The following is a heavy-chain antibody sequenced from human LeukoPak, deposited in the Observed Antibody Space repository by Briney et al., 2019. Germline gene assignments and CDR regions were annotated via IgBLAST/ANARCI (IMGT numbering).Heavy chain of an antibody. V-gene: IGHV4-39*07. CDR3: ARVPRGTALRYYYMDV. CDR1: GGSISSSSYY. Sequence: SETLSLTCTVSGGSISSSSYYWGWIRQPPGKGLEWIGSIYYRGSTYYNPSLKSRVTISVDTSKNQFSLKLSSVTAADTAVYYCARVPRGTALRYYYMDVWGKGTTVTISS. D-gene: IGHD1-1*01. CDR2: IYYRGST. J-gene: IGHJ6*03.